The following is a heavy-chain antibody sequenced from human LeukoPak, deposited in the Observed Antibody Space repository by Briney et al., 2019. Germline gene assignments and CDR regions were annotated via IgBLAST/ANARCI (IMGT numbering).Heavy chain of an antibody. CDR2: ISTSGHT. J-gene: IGHJ3*02. Sequence: SETLSLTCTVSDDSISNYFWSWIRQSPGQGLEWIGYISTSGHTNYNPSLESRVSISVATSKNQFSLKLRSMTAADTAVYYCARLLRWSEEGFDIWGQGTMVSVSS. V-gene: IGHV4-4*09. CDR1: DDSISNYF. D-gene: IGHD2-15*01. CDR3: ARLLRWSEEGFDI.